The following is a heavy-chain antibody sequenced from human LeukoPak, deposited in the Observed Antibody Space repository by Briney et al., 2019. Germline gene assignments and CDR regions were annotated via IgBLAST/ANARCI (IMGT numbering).Heavy chain of an antibody. D-gene: IGHD3-22*01. J-gene: IGHJ4*02. CDR3: ARALGDSGYDY. Sequence: PGGSLRLSCAASGFTFSSYAMHWVRQAPGKGLEWVAVISYDGSNKYYADSVKGRFTISRDNSKNTLYLQMNSLRAEDTAVYYCARALGDSGYDYWGQGTLVTVSS. CDR2: ISYDGSNK. V-gene: IGHV3-30*01. CDR1: GFTFSSYA.